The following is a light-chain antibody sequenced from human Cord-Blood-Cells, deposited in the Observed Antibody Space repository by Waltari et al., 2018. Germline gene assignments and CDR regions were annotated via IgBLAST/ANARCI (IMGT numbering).Light chain of an antibody. V-gene: IGKV1-39*01. CDR3: QQRYRTPDG. CDR1: QLIRGY. Sequence: DIQLIQPPSSLSASVGDRVTITCRASQLIRGYLNWYQQKPGTAPKLLIYAASSLQSGVPPRFSGSGSEPDFTVTISKQLPEDVGTDYCQQRYRTPDGLGQGTKLEIK. J-gene: IGKJ2*01. CDR2: AAS.